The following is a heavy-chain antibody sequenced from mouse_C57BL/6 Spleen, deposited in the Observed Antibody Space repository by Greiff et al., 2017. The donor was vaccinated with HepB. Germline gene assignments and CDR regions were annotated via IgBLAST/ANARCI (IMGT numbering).Heavy chain of an antibody. J-gene: IGHJ3*01. CDR1: GFNIKDDY. V-gene: IGHV14-4*01. CDR3: TKCEYVEGPWFAY. Sequence: VQLQQSGAELVRPGASVKLSCTASGFNIKDDYMHWVKQRPEQGLEWIGWIDPENGDTEYDSKFKGKATITADTSSNTAYLQLSSLTSEDAAVYYCTKCEYVEGPWFAYWGQGTLVTVSA. CDR2: IDPENGDT. D-gene: IGHD5-1*01.